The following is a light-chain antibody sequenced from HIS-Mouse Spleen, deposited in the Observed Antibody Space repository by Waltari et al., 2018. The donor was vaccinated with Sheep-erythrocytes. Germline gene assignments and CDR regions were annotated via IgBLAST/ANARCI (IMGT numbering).Light chain of an antibody. V-gene: IGLV3-10*01. CDR2: EDS. J-gene: IGLJ3*02. Sequence: SYELTPPPSVSVPPGQTARITCAGAALSNKYAYWYQQKSGQAPVLVIYEDSKRPSGIPERFSGSSSGTMATLTISGAQVEDDADYYCYSTDSSGNHWVFGGGTKLTVL. CDR3: YSTDSSGNHWV. CDR1: ALSNKY.